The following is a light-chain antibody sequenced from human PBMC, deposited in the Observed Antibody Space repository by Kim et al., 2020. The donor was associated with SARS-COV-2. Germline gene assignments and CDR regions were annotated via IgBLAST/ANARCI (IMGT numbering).Light chain of an antibody. J-gene: IGLJ7*01. CDR1: SSNIGNNY. CDR2: DNN. V-gene: IGLV1-51*01. CDR3: GTWDSSLSAAV. Sequence: GRKVTIPCSRSSSNIGNNYVSWYQQRPGAAPKLLIFDNNERPSGIPDRFSGSKSGTSATLGITGLQTGDEADYYCGTWDSSLSAAVFGGGTQLTVL.